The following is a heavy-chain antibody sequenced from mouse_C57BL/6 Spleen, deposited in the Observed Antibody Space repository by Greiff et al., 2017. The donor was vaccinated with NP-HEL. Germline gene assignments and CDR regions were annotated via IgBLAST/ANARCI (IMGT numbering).Heavy chain of an antibody. CDR2: FTMYSDAT. J-gene: IGHJ1*03. D-gene: IGHD1-1*01. CDR1: YFAFMASA. Sequence: LKQSGAELVRPGSSVKLSCKASYFAFMASAMHWVKQRPGHGLEWIGSFTMYSDATEYSENFKGKATLTANTSSSTAYMELSSLTSEDSAVYYCARDPYYYGRSYGYFDVWGTGTTVTVSS. CDR3: ARDPYYYGRSYGYFDV. V-gene: IGHV1-49*01.